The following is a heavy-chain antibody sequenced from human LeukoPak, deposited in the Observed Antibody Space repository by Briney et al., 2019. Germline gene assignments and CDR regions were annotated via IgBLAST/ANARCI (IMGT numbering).Heavy chain of an antibody. Sequence: ASVKVSCKASGYTFTGYYMHWVRQAPGQGLEWMGRINPNSGGTNCAQKFQGRVTMTRDTSISTAYMELSRLRSDDTAVYYCAPPGIAAAGTQMDFDYWGQGTLVTVSS. D-gene: IGHD6-13*01. CDR3: APPGIAAAGTQMDFDY. V-gene: IGHV1-2*06. CDR2: INPNSGGT. CDR1: GYTFTGYY. J-gene: IGHJ4*02.